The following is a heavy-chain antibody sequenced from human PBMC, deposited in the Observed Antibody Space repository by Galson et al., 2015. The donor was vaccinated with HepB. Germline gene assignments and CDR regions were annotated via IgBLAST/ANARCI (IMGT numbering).Heavy chain of an antibody. D-gene: IGHD1-26*01. CDR3: ARDLGVGATFNFDY. Sequence: SLRLSCAASGFTFSSYGMHWVRQAPGKGLEWVAVIWYDGSNKYYADSVKGRFTISRDNSKNTLYLQMNSLRAEDTAVYYCARDLGVGATFNFDYWGQGTLVTVSS. CDR2: IWYDGSNK. V-gene: IGHV3-33*01. J-gene: IGHJ4*02. CDR1: GFTFSSYG.